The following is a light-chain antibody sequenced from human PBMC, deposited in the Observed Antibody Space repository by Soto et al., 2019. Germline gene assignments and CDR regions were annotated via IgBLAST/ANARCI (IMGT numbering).Light chain of an antibody. CDR3: HSYDVSLSGPV. CDR2: DNN. Sequence: QSVLTQPPSGSGAPGQRVTISCTGSSSNIGAGYDVHWYQQLPGTAPKVLIYDNNNRPSGVPDRFSGSKSGTSASLAITGLQAEDEADYYCHSYDVSLSGPVLCGGTKLTVL. J-gene: IGLJ2*01. CDR1: SSNIGAGYD. V-gene: IGLV1-40*01.